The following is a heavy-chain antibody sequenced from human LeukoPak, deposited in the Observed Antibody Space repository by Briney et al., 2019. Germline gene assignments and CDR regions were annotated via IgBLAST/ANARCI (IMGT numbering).Heavy chain of an antibody. D-gene: IGHD1-26*01. V-gene: IGHV3-43*02. Sequence: PGGSLRLSCVASGFTLDDYALHWVRQAPGKGLEWISLISGDGDNTYYANSVKGRFTISRGKSKNSLYLQMSSLRAEDTALYYCAKGVRSGTYYNCFDPWGQGTLVTVSS. CDR3: AKGVRSGTYYNCFDP. J-gene: IGHJ5*02. CDR1: GFTLDDYA. CDR2: ISGDGDNT.